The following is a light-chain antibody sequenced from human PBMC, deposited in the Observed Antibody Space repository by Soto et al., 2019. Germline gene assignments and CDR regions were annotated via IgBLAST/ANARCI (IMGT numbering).Light chain of an antibody. J-gene: IGLJ1*01. V-gene: IGLV1-44*01. CDR1: SSNIGDNP. CDR3: AAWDDSLNAL. Sequence: QSVLTQPPSASGTPGQRITISCSGSSSNIGDNPVNWYQQLPGAAPKLLIYINDQRPSGVPDRFSGSKSGTSASLAISGLQPEDEADHYCAAWDDSLNALFGTGTKLTVL. CDR2: IND.